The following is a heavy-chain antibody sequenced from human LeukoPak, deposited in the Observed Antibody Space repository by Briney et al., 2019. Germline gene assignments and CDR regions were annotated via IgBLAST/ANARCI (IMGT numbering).Heavy chain of an antibody. J-gene: IGHJ4*02. CDR1: GCTFSSYA. CDR3: ARNPDSFDMPLLSDY. D-gene: IGHD2-2*01. Sequence: GGSLRLSCAPSGCTFSSYATSLVHQAPGKGLESVSSIGGSGGSTYYADSVKGRFTISRDNSKNTLYLQMTSLRAEDTAVYYCARNPDSFDMPLLSDYWGQGTLVTVSS. V-gene: IGHV3-23*01. CDR2: IGGSGGST.